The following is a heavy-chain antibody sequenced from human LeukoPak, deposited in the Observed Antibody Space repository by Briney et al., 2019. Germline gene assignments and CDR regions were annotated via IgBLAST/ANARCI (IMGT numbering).Heavy chain of an antibody. CDR1: GFTFSNAW. CDR3: ARSPNDGHY. Sequence: GGSLRLSCAASGFTFSNAWMSWVRQAPGKGLEWVGRIKSKTDGGTTDYAAPVKGRFTISRDNSKNTLYLQMNSLRAEDTAVYYCARSPNDGHYWGQGTLVTVSS. J-gene: IGHJ4*02. CDR2: IKSKTDGGTT. D-gene: IGHD1-1*01. V-gene: IGHV3-15*01.